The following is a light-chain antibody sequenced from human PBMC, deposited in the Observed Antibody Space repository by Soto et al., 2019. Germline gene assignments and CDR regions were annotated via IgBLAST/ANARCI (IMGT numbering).Light chain of an antibody. CDR3: LQDYDFPYT. V-gene: IGKV1-6*01. CDR2: AAS. J-gene: IGKJ2*01. Sequence: AIQMTQSPPSLSSSVGDRVIITCRASQDIRVAVGWLQQRPGHAPNLLIYAASTLHTGVPSTFTGSGSGTDFPLTINDLQPEDVATYFCLQDYDFPYTVGQGTKVDSK. CDR1: QDIRVA.